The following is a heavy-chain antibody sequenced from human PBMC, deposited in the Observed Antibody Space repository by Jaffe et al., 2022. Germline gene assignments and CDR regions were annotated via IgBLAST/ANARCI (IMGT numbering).Heavy chain of an antibody. CDR2: INSDGSST. Sequence: EVQLVESGGGLVQPGGSLRLSCAAPGFTFSSYWMHWVRQAPGKGLVWVSRINSDGSSTSYADSVKGRFTISRDNAKNTLYLQMNSLRAEDTAVYYCARGDRDGGGYDYFDSPLHYYFDYWGQGTLVTVSS. V-gene: IGHV3-74*01. D-gene: IGHD5-12*01. CDR3: ARGDRDGGGYDYFDSPLHYYFDY. J-gene: IGHJ4*02. CDR1: GFTFSSYW.